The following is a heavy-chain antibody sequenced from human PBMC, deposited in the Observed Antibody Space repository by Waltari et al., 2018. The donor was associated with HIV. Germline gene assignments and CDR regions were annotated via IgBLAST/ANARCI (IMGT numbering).Heavy chain of an antibody. D-gene: IGHD3-22*01. CDR2: IIPIFGTA. J-gene: IGHJ4*02. CDR3: ARTHYYDSSGYYFGFDY. CDR1: GGTFSSYA. Sequence: QVQLVQSGAEVKKPGSSVKVSCKASGGTFSSYAISWVRQAPGQGLEWMGGIIPIFGTANYAQKFQGRVTITADESTSTAYMELSSLRSEDTAVYYCARTHYYDSSGYYFGFDYWGQGTLVTVSS. V-gene: IGHV1-69*01.